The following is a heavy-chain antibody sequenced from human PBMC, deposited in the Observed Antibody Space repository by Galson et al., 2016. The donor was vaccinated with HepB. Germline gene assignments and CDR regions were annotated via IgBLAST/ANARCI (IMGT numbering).Heavy chain of an antibody. Sequence: QSGAEVKKPGESLKISCKGSGSSFTTYWIGWVRQMPGKGLEWMGIIYPRDSDTRYSPSFQGQVTISADKSISTAYLQWSSLKASDTAIYYCARRTLATTSESFDIWGQGTMVTVSS. D-gene: IGHD5-24*01. J-gene: IGHJ3*02. V-gene: IGHV5-51*01. CDR3: ARRTLATTSESFDI. CDR1: GSSFTTYW. CDR2: IYPRDSDT.